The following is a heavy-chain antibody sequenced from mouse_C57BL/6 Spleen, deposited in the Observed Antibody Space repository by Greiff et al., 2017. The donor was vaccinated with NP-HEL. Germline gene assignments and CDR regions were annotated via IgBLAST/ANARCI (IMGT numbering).Heavy chain of an antibody. CDR3: TREDYYGSRRAMDY. D-gene: IGHD1-1*01. CDR2: ISSGGDYI. CDR1: GFTFSSYA. Sequence: EVQLVESGEGLVKPGGSLKLSCAASGFTFSSYAMSWVRQTPEKRLEWVAYISSGGDYIYYADTVKGRFTISRDNARNTLYLQMSSLKSEDTAMYYCTREDYYGSRRAMDYWGQGTSVTVSS. J-gene: IGHJ4*01. V-gene: IGHV5-9-1*02.